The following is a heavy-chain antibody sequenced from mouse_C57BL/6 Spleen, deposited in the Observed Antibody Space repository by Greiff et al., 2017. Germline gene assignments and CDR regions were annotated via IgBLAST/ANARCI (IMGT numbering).Heavy chain of an antibody. CDR2: INPGSGGT. D-gene: IGHD2-2*01. CDR3: ARFIPYGYYFDY. V-gene: IGHV1-54*01. J-gene: IGHJ2*01. Sequence: QVQLKQSGAELVRPGTSVKVSCKASGYAFTNYLIAWVKQRPGQGLEWIGVINPGSGGTNYNEQFKGKATLTADKSSSTAYMQLSSLTSEDSAVYFCARFIPYGYYFDYWGQGTTLTVSS. CDR1: GYAFTNYL.